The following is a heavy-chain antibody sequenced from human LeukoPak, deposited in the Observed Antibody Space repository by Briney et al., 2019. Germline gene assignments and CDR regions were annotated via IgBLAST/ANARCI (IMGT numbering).Heavy chain of an antibody. D-gene: IGHD3-9*01. V-gene: IGHV3-21*01. CDR2: ISSSRSYI. Sequence: GGSLRLSCAASGFTFSSYSMNWVRQAPGKGLEWVSFISSSRSYIYYADSVKGRFTISRDNAKNSLYLQMNSLRAEDTAVYYCATDYDILTGRDSNAFDIWGQGTMVTVSS. J-gene: IGHJ3*02. CDR1: GFTFSSYS. CDR3: ATDYDILTGRDSNAFDI.